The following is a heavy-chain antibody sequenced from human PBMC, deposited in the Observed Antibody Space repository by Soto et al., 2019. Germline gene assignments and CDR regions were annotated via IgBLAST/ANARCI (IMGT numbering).Heavy chain of an antibody. Sequence: QVQLQQWGAGLLKPSETLSLTCAVYGGSFSGYYWSWIRQPPGKGLECIGEINHSGSTNYNPSLKSRVTISVDTSKNQFSLKLRSVTAADTAVYYCARGTYSSSSYQLYYYYYGMDVWGQGTTVSVSS. D-gene: IGHD6-13*01. J-gene: IGHJ6*02. CDR3: ARGTYSSSSYQLYYYYYGMDV. CDR1: GGSFSGYY. V-gene: IGHV4-34*01. CDR2: INHSGST.